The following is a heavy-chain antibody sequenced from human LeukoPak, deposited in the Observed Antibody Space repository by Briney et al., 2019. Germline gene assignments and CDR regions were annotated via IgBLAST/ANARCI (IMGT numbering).Heavy chain of an antibody. D-gene: IGHD5-12*01. CDR1: GFTFTNYW. CDR2: IKQDRSEK. CDR3: ARAPGVANPFDY. V-gene: IGHV3-7*01. Sequence: PGGSLRLSCAASGFTFTNYWMSWVRQAPGKGLELVANIKQDRSEKYYVDSVKGRFTISRDNAKNSLYLQMNSLRAEDTAVYYCARAPGVANPFDYWGQGTLVTVSS. J-gene: IGHJ4*02.